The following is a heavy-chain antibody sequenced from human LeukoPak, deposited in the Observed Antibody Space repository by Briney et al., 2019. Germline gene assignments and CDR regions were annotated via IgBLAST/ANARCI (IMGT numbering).Heavy chain of an antibody. CDR3: AKDRYSSGWYSDFDY. CDR2: ISDDGNNK. Sequence: PGRSLRLSCAASGFTFSNYAMHWVRQAPGKGLEWVAVISDDGNNKYYGDSVKGRFTISRDNSKNTVYLQMNSLRAEDTAVYYCAKDRYSSGWYSDFDYWGQGTLVTVSS. J-gene: IGHJ4*02. V-gene: IGHV3-30*18. CDR1: GFTFSNYA. D-gene: IGHD6-19*01.